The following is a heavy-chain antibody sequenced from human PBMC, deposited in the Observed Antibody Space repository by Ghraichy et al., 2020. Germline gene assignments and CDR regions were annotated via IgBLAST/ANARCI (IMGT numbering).Heavy chain of an antibody. CDR1: GYTFTSYD. CDR3: ARGRGNKLWFGELWRLDYYYGMDV. J-gene: IGHJ6*02. CDR2: MNPNSGNT. V-gene: IGHV1-8*01. Sequence: ASVKVSCKASGYTFTSYDINWVRQATGQGLEWMGWMNPNSGNTGYAQKFQGRVTMTRNTSISTAYMELSSLRSEDTAVYYCARGRGNKLWFGELWRLDYYYGMDVWGQGTTVTVSS. D-gene: IGHD3-10*01.